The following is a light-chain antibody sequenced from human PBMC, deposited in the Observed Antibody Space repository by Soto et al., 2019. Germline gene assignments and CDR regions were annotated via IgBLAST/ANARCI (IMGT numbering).Light chain of an antibody. Sequence: QSALTQPPSASGSPGQSVTISCTGTSSDIGTFSSISWYQQYPGKAPKLMIDEVNKRPSGVPDRFSGSKSGNTASLTVSGLQAEDEADYYCSSYADTNNLVFGGGTKLTVL. CDR2: EVN. V-gene: IGLV2-8*01. J-gene: IGLJ2*01. CDR3: SSYADTNNLV. CDR1: SSDIGTFSS.